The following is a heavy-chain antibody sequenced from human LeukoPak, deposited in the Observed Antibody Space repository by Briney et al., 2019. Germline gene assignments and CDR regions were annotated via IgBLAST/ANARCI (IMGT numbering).Heavy chain of an antibody. D-gene: IGHD3-3*02. CDR2: INAGNGNT. CDR3: ARELAFNRNWFDH. Sequence: ASVNVSCKASGYTFTMYAMHWVGQAPGERREGMGWINAGNGNTKYSQKFQGRVTITRDTSASTAYMELSSLRSEDTAVYYCARELAFNRNWFDHWGQGTLVTVSS. V-gene: IGHV1-3*01. J-gene: IGHJ5*02. CDR1: GYTFTMYA.